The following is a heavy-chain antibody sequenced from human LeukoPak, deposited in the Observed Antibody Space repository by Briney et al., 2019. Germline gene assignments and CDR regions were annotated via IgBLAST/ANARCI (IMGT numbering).Heavy chain of an antibody. J-gene: IGHJ4*02. CDR1: GFTFSSYG. CDR3: ARGAYYNILTVYRGRIMGFEY. Sequence: GGSLRLSFAASGFTFSSYGIDSVRQAPGKGLGWVAFIRYDGSNKYYADSVKGRFTISRDNSKNTLYLQMNSLRAEDTAVYYCARGAYYNILTVYRGRIMGFEYWGQGTLVTVSS. V-gene: IGHV3-30*02. D-gene: IGHD3-9*01. CDR2: IRYDGSNK.